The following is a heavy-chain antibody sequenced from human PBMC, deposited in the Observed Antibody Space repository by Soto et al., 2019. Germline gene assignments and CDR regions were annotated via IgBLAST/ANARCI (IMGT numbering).Heavy chain of an antibody. CDR3: AGYGSGGSCYSDAFDI. CDR1: GGTFSSYT. J-gene: IGHJ3*02. Sequence: QVQLVQSGAEVKKPGSSVKVSCKASGGTFSSYTISWVRQAPGQGLEWMGRIIPILGIANYAQKFQGRVTITADKSTSTAYMELRSLGSEDTAVYYCAGYGSGGSCYSDAFDIWGQGTMVTVSS. D-gene: IGHD2-15*01. V-gene: IGHV1-69*02. CDR2: IIPILGIA.